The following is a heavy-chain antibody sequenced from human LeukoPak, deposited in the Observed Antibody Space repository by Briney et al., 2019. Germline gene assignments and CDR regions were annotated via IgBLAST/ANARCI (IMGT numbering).Heavy chain of an antibody. CDR1: GFTFSSYR. CDR2: ISSSSSTI. Sequence: GGSLRLSCAASGFTFSSYRMNWVRQAPGKGLEWVSYISSSSSTIYYSDSVKGRFTISRDNAKNSLYLQMNSLRAEDTAVYYCARDLYYYGSGTDNWFDPWGQGTLVTVSS. V-gene: IGHV3-48*01. D-gene: IGHD3-10*01. CDR3: ARDLYYYGSGTDNWFDP. J-gene: IGHJ5*02.